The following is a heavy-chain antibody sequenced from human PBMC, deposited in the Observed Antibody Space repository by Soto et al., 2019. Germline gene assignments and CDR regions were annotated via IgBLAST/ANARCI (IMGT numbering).Heavy chain of an antibody. V-gene: IGHV4-59*01. CDR2: MYYSGNT. D-gene: IGHD5-18*01. Sequence: ASETLSLTCTVSGGSISSYYWSWLRQPPGKGLEWIAYMYYSGNTNYNPSLKSRVTMAVDTSKRQFSLKLRSVTAADTAVYYCATLDTPFAFDVWGQGAMVTVSS. J-gene: IGHJ3*01. CDR3: ATLDTPFAFDV. CDR1: GGSISSYY.